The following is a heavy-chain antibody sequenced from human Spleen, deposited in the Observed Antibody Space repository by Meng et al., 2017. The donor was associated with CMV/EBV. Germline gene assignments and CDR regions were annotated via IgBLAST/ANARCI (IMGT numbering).Heavy chain of an antibody. J-gene: IGHJ4*02. V-gene: IGHV4-31*11. D-gene: IGHD2-15*01. CDR3: ARRYCSGSSCSIYSEVYFDY. CDR2: THHSGTT. Sequence: SETLSLTCAASGGSISSGGYYWSWIRQHPEKGLEWIGYTHHSGTTYRNPSLKSRLTISIDTSKNQFSLKLSAVTAADTAVYYCARRYCSGSSCSIYSEVYFDYWGQGILVTVSS. CDR1: GGSISSGGYY.